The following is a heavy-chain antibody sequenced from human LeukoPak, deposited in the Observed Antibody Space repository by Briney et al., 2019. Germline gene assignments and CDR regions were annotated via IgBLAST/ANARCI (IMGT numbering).Heavy chain of an antibody. CDR1: GFTFSSYS. Sequence: GGALRLSCAGSGFTFSSYSMNWVRRAPGKGLEWVSSFSSGGTYIYYADSVKGRFNISRDNTKNSLYLQMNSLRAEDTAVYYCARDRSGYSGYECQAYWGQGTLVTVSS. V-gene: IGHV3-21*01. CDR3: ARDRSGYSGYECQAY. D-gene: IGHD5-12*01. J-gene: IGHJ4*02. CDR2: FSSGGTYI.